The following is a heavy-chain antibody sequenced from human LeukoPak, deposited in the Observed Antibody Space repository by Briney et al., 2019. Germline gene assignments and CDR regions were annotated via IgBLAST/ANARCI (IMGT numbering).Heavy chain of an antibody. CDR2: ISYGGSNK. V-gene: IGHV3-30*01. CDR1: GFTFSSYA. J-gene: IGHJ4*02. Sequence: PGGSLRLSCAASGFTFSSYAMHWVRQAPGKGLEWVAVISYGGSNKYYADSVKGRFTISRDNSKNTLYLQMNSLRAEDTAVYYCARDYFADMYYFDYWGQGTLVTVSS. D-gene: IGHD2/OR15-2a*01. CDR3: ARDYFADMYYFDY.